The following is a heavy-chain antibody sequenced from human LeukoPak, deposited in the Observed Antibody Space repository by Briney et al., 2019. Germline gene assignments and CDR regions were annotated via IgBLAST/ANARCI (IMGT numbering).Heavy chain of an antibody. Sequence: SETLSLTCTVSGGSISSYYWSWIRQPPGKGLEWIGYIYYSGSTNYNPSLKSRVTISVDTSKNQFSLKLSSVTAADTAVYYCARDQPLYCSGGSCYEEGLDYWGQGTLVTVSS. CDR1: GGSISSYY. CDR3: ARDQPLYCSGGSCYEEGLDY. D-gene: IGHD2-15*01. CDR2: IYYSGST. V-gene: IGHV4-59*01. J-gene: IGHJ4*02.